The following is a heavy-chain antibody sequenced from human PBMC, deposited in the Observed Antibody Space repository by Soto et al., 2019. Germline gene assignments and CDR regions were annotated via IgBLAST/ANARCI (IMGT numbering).Heavy chain of an antibody. CDR2: IYWDDDK. V-gene: IGHV2-5*05. J-gene: IGHJ4*02. D-gene: IGHD1-26*01. Sequence: QITLKESGPTLVKPTQTLTLTCTFSGFSLTTSGVGVGWIRQPPGKALEWLALIYWDDDKRYGPSLKSRLTLARDTSRDLVVLTMTNMYPVDTATYYCAHTTTTVVGIPFDYWGQGTLVTVSS. CDR1: GFSLTTSGVG. CDR3: AHTTTTVVGIPFDY.